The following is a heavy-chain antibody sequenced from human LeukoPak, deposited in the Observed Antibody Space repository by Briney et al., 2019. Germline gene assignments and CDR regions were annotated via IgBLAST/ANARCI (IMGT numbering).Heavy chain of an antibody. Sequence: PGRSLRLSCAASGFRFGSHAVHWVRQAPGKGLEWLAQIWYDGSNKYYVDSVKGRFTTSRDNSKNTVYLQMNSLRAEDTAVYFCARDGQQLAPYAMDVWGQGTTVTASS. CDR3: ARDGQQLAPYAMDV. D-gene: IGHD6-13*01. V-gene: IGHV3-33*01. CDR2: IWYDGSNK. J-gene: IGHJ6*02. CDR1: GFRFGSHA.